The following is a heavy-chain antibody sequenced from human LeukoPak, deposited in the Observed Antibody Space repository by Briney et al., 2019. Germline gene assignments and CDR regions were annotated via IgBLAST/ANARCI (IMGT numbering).Heavy chain of an antibody. V-gene: IGHV4-34*01. D-gene: IGHD3-16*01. CDR3: ARTRGMGY. J-gene: IGHJ4*02. Sequence: SETLSLTCAVYGGSFSGYYWSWIRQPPGKGLEWIGEINHSGSTNYNPSLKSRVTISVDTSKNQFSLKLSSVTAADTAVYYCARTRGMGYWGQGTLVTVSS. CDR2: INHSGST. CDR1: GGSFSGYY.